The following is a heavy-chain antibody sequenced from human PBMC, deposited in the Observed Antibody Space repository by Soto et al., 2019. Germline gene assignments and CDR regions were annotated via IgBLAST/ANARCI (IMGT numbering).Heavy chain of an antibody. Sequence: LSLTCTVSGGSISSGDNFWSWIRQHPGKGLEWIGYIFYSGNTFYNPSLKSRLTISIDTSKNQFSLKLSSVTPADTAVYYCARDRPWPPNYHYYSMDVWGQGTAVTVSS. V-gene: IGHV4-31*03. CDR3: ARDRPWPPNYHYYSMDV. CDR2: IFYSGNT. CDR1: GGSISSGDNF. J-gene: IGHJ6*02. D-gene: IGHD1-1*01.